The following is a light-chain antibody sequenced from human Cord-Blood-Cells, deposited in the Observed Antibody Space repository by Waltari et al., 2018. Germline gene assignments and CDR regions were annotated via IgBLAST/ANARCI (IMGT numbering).Light chain of an antibody. J-gene: IGKJ3*01. V-gene: IGKV3-11*01. CDR2: DAA. CDR1: QSVSSY. CDR3: QQRSNWPPFT. Sequence: EIVLTQSPATLSLSPGERATLSCRASQSVSSYLAWYQQKPGQAPRLLIYDAANRATGIPARFSGSWSGTDFTRTVGSLEPEDFAVYYCQQRSNWPPFTFGPGTKVDIK.